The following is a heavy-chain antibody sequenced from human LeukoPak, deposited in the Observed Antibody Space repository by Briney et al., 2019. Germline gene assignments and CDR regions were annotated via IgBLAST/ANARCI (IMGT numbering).Heavy chain of an antibody. CDR1: GFTFSSHW. Sequence: PGGSLRLSCAASGFTFSSHWMHWVRQAPGKGLVWVSRITNDGSSTTYADSVKGRFTISRDNAKNMLYLQVNSLRAEDTAVHYCATQQGGNPAYWGQGTLVTVSS. D-gene: IGHD1-14*01. J-gene: IGHJ4*02. CDR3: ATQQGGNPAY. V-gene: IGHV3-74*01. CDR2: ITNDGSST.